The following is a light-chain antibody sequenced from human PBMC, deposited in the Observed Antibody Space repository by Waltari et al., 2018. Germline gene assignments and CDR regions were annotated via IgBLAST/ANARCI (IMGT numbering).Light chain of an antibody. CDR1: QRVSRS. CDR3: QMYVRLPAT. V-gene: IGKV3-20*01. J-gene: IGKJ1*01. Sequence: IVLTQSPGTLSLSPGERATLSCRASQRVSRSLAWYPQKPGQAPRLLIYDASSRATGIPDRFSGSGSGTDFSLTISRVEPEDFAVYYCQMYVRLPATFGQGTKVEVK. CDR2: DAS.